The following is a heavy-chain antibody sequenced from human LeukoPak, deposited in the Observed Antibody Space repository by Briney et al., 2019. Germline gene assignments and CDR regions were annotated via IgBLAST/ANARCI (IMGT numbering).Heavy chain of an antibody. V-gene: IGHV3-33*01. CDR1: GFTFSSYG. Sequence: PGRSLRLSCAASGFTFSSYGMHWVRQAPGKGLEWVAVIWYDGSNKYYADSVKGRFTISRDNSKNTLYLLMNSLRAEDTAVYYCASGVLDYYDSSGYLYWGQGTLVTVSS. CDR3: ASGVLDYYDSSGYLY. CDR2: IWYDGSNK. J-gene: IGHJ4*02. D-gene: IGHD3-22*01.